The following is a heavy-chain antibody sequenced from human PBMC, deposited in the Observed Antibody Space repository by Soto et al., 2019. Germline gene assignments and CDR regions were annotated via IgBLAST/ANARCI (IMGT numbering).Heavy chain of an antibody. V-gene: IGHV3-30-3*01. CDR1: GFTFSSYA. CDR3: ARDRDSGRYDYYYGMDV. J-gene: IGHJ6*02. Sequence: QVQLVESGGGVVQPGRSLRLSCAASGFTFSSYAMHWVRQAPGKGLEWVAVISYDGSNKYYADSVKGRFTISRDNSKNTLYLQMNSLRAEDTAVYYCARDRDSGRYDYYYGMDVWGQGTKVTVSS. D-gene: IGHD1-26*01. CDR2: ISYDGSNK.